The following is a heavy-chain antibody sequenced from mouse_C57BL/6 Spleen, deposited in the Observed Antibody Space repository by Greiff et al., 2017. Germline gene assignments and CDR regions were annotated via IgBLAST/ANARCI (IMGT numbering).Heavy chain of an antibody. CDR1: GYAFTNYL. D-gene: IGHD1-3*01. V-gene: IGHV1-54*01. CDR3: ARNNAQGFAY. Sequence: QVQLKESGAELVRPGTSVKVSCKASGYAFTNYLIEWVKQRPGQGLEWIGVINPGSGGTNYNEKFKGKATLTADKSSSTAYMQLSSLTSEDSAVYFCARNNAQGFAYWGQGTLVTVSA. CDR2: INPGSGGT. J-gene: IGHJ3*01.